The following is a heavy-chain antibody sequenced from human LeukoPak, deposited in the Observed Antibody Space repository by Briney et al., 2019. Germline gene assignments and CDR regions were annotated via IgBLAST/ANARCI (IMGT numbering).Heavy chain of an antibody. V-gene: IGHV4-34*01. CDR3: ARGRMRILIVVATVDAFDI. D-gene: IGHD2-21*01. CDR2: INHSGST. J-gene: IGHJ3*02. Sequence: SETLSLTCAVYGGSFSGYYWSWIRQPPGKGLEWIGEINHSGSTNYNPSLKSRVTISVDTSKNQFSLKLSSVTAADTAVYYCARGRMRILIVVATVDAFDIWGQGTMVTVSS. CDR1: GGSFSGYY.